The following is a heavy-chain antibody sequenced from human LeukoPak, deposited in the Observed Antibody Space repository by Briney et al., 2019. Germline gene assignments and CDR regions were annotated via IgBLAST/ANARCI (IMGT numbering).Heavy chain of an antibody. CDR2: IYSGGST. CDR3: AGGKGSGYEIAFDY. V-gene: IGHV3-53*01. D-gene: IGHD5-12*01. J-gene: IGHJ4*02. CDR1: GFTVSSNY. Sequence: PGGSLRLSCAASGFTVSSNYMGWVRQAPGKGLEWVSVIYSGGSTYYADSVKGRFTISRDNSKNTLYLQMNSLRAEDTAVYYCAGGKGSGYEIAFDYWGQGTLVTVSS.